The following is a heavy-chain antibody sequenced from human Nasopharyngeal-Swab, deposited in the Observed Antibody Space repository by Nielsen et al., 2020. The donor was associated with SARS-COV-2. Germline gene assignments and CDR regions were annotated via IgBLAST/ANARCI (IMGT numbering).Heavy chain of an antibody. V-gene: IGHV3-30*02. Sequence: GGSLRLSCAASGFTFSSYGMHWVRQAPGKGLEWVAFIRYDGSNKYYADSVKGRFTISRDNSKNTLYLQMNSLRAEDTAVYYCAKENWGGNMTYYYYYMDVWGKGTTVTVSS. CDR3: AKENWGGNMTYYYYYMDV. CDR1: GFTFSSYG. D-gene: IGHD7-27*01. J-gene: IGHJ6*03. CDR2: IRYDGSNK.